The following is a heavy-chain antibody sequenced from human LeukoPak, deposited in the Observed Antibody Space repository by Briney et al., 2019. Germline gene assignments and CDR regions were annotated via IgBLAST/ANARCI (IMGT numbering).Heavy chain of an antibody. CDR3: ARNRDGYNSFDY. CDR2: IYYSGSS. CDR1: GGSINNGGYY. Sequence: PSETLSLTCTVSGGSINNGGYYWSWIRQHPGKGLEWIGYIYYSGSSYYNPSLRSRVTISVDTSKNHFSLKLSSVTAADTAVYYCARNRDGYNSFDYWGQGTLVAVSS. J-gene: IGHJ4*02. D-gene: IGHD5-24*01. V-gene: IGHV4-31*03.